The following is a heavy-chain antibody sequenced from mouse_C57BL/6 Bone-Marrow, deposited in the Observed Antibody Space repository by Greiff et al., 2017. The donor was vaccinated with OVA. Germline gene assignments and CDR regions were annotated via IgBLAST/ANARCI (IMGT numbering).Heavy chain of an antibody. CDR1: GFSFNTYA. Sequence: EVKLMESGGGLVQPKGSLKLSCAASGFSFNTYAMNWVRQAPGKGLEWVARIRSKSNNYATYYADSVKDRFTISRDDSESMLYLQMNNLKTEDTAMYYCVRSYYYGSSYFDYWGQGTTLTVSS. D-gene: IGHD1-1*01. V-gene: IGHV10-1*01. CDR2: IRSKSNNYAT. J-gene: IGHJ2*01. CDR3: VRSYYYGSSYFDY.